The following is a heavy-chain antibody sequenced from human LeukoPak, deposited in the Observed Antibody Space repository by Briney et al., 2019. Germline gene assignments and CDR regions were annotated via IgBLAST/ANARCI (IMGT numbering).Heavy chain of an antibody. V-gene: IGHV3-53*01. CDR3: ARVPESSSWYTHY. D-gene: IGHD6-13*01. CDR2: IYSGGST. CDR1: GFTFSSNY. Sequence: PGGSLRLSCAASGFTFSSNYMSWVRQAPGKGLEWVSVIYSGGSTYYADSVKGRFTISRDNSKNTLYLQMNSLRAEDTAVYYCARVPESSSWYTHYWGQGTLVTVSS. J-gene: IGHJ4*02.